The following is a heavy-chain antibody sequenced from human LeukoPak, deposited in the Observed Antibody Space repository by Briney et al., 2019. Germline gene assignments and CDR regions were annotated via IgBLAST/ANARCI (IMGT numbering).Heavy chain of an antibody. J-gene: IGHJ6*03. CDR2: ISSSGSYI. CDR3: ARERGYCSGGSCYSWYYYYYMDV. CDR1: GFTFSSYS. D-gene: IGHD2-15*01. Sequence: GGSLRLSCAASGFTFSSYSMNWVRQAPGKGLEWVSSISSSGSYIYYADSVKGRFTISRDNAKNSLYLQMNSLRAEDTAVYYCARERGYCSGGSCYSWYYYYYMDVWGKGTTVTVSS. V-gene: IGHV3-21*01.